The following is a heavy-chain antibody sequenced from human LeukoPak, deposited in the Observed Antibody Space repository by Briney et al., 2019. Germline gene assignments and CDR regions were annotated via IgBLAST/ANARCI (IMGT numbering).Heavy chain of an antibody. CDR3: ARDLEVLGVITHYFDY. J-gene: IGHJ4*02. D-gene: IGHD3-10*01. V-gene: IGHV3-11*01. CDR1: GFTFSDYY. CDR2: ISSSGSTI. Sequence: GGSLRLSCAASGFTFSDYYMSWIRQAPGKGLEWVSYISSSGSTIYYADSVKGRFTISRDNAKNSLYLQMNSLRAEDTAVYYCARDLEVLGVITHYFDYWGQGTLVTVSS.